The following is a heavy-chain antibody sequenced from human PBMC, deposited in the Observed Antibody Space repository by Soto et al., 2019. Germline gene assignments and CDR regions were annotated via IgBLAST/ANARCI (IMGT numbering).Heavy chain of an antibody. CDR3: ARGHRSYDSSGYYDY. J-gene: IGHJ4*02. V-gene: IGHV4-59*01. CDR2: IYYSGST. CDR1: GDSIRNGYH. Sequence: SETLSLTCAVSGDSIRNGYHWSWIRQPPGKGLEWIGYIYYSGSTNYNPSLKSRVTISVDTSKNQFSLKLSSVTAADTAVYYCARGHRSYDSSGYYDYWGQGTLGTVSS. D-gene: IGHD3-22*01.